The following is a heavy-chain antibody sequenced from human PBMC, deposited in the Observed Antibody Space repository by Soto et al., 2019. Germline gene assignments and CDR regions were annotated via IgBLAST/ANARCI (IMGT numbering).Heavy chain of an antibody. D-gene: IGHD3-10*01. V-gene: IGHV4-34*10. CDR3: ARAPPGPSPRWDV. CDR2: INHSGIT. Sequence: SETLSLTCTVSGGSFSGYFWTWIRQPPGKGLEWLAEINHSGITNYNPSVASRVSMSVDTSKNQFSLRLYSVTAADTAMYFCARAPPGPSPRWDVWGQGTTVTVSS. CDR1: GGSFSGYF. J-gene: IGHJ6*02.